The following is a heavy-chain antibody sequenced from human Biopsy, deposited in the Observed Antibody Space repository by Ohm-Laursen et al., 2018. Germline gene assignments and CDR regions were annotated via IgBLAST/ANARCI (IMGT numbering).Heavy chain of an antibody. CDR2: ISGSGGST. J-gene: IGHJ4*02. V-gene: IGHV3-23*01. CDR1: GFSFGNYA. D-gene: IGHD2-2*02. CDR3: AKGGYCTTTSCYMDVDY. Sequence: SLRLSCTASGFSFGNYAMNWVRQAPGKGLEWVSTISGSGGSTYYADSVKGRFTISRDASKNTLYLLMNSLRAEDTAMYYCAKGGYCTTTSCYMDVDYWGQGTLVTVSP.